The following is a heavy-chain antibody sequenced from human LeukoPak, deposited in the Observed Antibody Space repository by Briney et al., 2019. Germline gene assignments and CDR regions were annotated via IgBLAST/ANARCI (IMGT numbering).Heavy chain of an antibody. V-gene: IGHV1-46*01. Sequence: ASVKVSCKASGYTLTSYYMHWVRQAPGQGLEWMGIIDPRGVSTRYAQKFQGRVTMTRDTSISTAYMELSRLRSDDTAVYYCARSDDYGDHGQRKAIDIWGQGTMVTVSS. CDR3: ARSDDYGDHGQRKAIDI. CDR1: GYTLTSYY. D-gene: IGHD4-17*01. J-gene: IGHJ3*02. CDR2: IDPRGVST.